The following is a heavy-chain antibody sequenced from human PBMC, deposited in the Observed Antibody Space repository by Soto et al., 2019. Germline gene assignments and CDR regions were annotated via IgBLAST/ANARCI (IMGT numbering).Heavy chain of an antibody. D-gene: IGHD6-13*01. Sequence: GGSLRLSCAASGFTFSSYGMHWVRQAPGKGLEWVAVIWYDGSNKYYADSVKGRFTISRDNSKNTLYLQMNSLRAEDTAVYYCAREFVAAAGRRPDLGAEYFQHWGQGTLVTVSS. CDR3: AREFVAAAGRRPDLGAEYFQH. CDR1: GFTFSSYG. J-gene: IGHJ1*01. V-gene: IGHV3-33*01. CDR2: IWYDGSNK.